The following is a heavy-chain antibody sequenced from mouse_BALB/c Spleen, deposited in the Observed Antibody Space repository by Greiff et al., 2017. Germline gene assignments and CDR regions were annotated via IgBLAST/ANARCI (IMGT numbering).Heavy chain of an antibody. Sequence: EVQLQQSGPELVKPGASVKISCKASGYSFTGYFMNWVMQSHGKSLEWIGRINPYNGDTFYNQKFKGKATLTVDKSSSTAHMELRSLASEDSAVYYCAKSTMITFAYWGQGTLVTVSA. CDR1: GYSFTGYF. D-gene: IGHD2-4*01. J-gene: IGHJ3*01. CDR2: INPYNGDT. V-gene: IGHV1-20*02. CDR3: AKSTMITFAY.